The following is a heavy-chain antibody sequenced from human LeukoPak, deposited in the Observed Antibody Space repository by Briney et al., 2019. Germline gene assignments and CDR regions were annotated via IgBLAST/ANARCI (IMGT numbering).Heavy chain of an antibody. CDR2: INSDGRAT. CDR1: GFTLSTFW. CDR3: AGGNKWSFDS. Sequence: PGGSLRLSCVASGFTLSTFWMHWVRQAPGKGLVWVSRINSDGRATSYADSVMVRFTISSDSAKNTLYLQMNSLRPEDTAVYYCAGGNKWSFDSWGQGALVAVSS. V-gene: IGHV3-74*01. D-gene: IGHD2-15*01. J-gene: IGHJ4*02.